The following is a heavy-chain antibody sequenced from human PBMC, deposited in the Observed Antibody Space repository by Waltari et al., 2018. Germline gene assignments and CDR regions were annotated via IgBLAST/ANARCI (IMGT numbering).Heavy chain of an antibody. CDR2: IIPIFGTA. D-gene: IGHD1-7*01. V-gene: IGHV1-69*05. CDR3: AKGAYNWNYDGDLSWFDP. CDR1: GGTFSSYA. J-gene: IGHJ5*02. Sequence: QVQLVQSGAEVKKPGSSVKVSCKASGGTFSSYAISWVRQAPGQGLEWMGGIIPIFGTANYAQKFQGRVTITTDESTSTAYMELSSLRSEDTAVYYCAKGAYNWNYDGDLSWFDPWGQGTLVTVSS.